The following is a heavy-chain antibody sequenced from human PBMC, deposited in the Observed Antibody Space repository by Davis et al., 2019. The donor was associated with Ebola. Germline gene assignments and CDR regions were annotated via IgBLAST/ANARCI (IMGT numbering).Heavy chain of an antibody. V-gene: IGHV3-7*03. D-gene: IGHD6-13*01. CDR3: ARGSGFSSSWYNVVGWFDP. Sequence: GESLKISCAASGFFFSTYWMNWVRQAPGKGLEWVANINQDGSEKYYADSVRGRFTISRDNTKNSLYLQMNSLRAEDTAVYYCARGSGFSSSWYNVVGWFDPWGQGTLVTVSS. CDR2: INQDGSEK. J-gene: IGHJ5*02. CDR1: GFFFSTYW.